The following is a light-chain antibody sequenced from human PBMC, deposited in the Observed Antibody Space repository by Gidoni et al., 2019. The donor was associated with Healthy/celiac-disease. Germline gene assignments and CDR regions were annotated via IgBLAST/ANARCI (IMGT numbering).Light chain of an antibody. CDR3: QKYNSAPWT. Sequence: DLQITLSPSSLSASVGDRVTITCRASQGISNYLAWYQQKPGKVPKLLIYAASTLQTGVPPRFSGSGSGTDFTLTISSLQPEDVATYYCQKYNSAPWTFGQGTKVEIK. CDR1: QGISNY. J-gene: IGKJ1*01. V-gene: IGKV1-27*01. CDR2: AAS.